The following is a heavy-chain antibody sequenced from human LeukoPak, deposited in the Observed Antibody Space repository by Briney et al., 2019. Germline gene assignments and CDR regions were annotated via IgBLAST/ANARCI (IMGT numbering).Heavy chain of an antibody. D-gene: IGHD5-18*01. CDR1: GFDFTAYG. J-gene: IGHJ4*02. CDR2: IYPGGSNG. Sequence: GESLKISCKCSGFDFTAYGIAWVRQMPGKGLEWMGNIYPGGSNGRYSPSFQGQVTMSADKSITTVYLQWSSLKASDTAMYYCARRLHSAWFGFWGQGSLVTVSS. CDR3: ARRLHSAWFGF. V-gene: IGHV5-51*01.